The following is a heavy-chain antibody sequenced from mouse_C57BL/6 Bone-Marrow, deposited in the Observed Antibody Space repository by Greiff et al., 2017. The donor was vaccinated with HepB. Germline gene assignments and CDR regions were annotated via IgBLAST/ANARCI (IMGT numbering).Heavy chain of an antibody. Sequence: QVQLQQPGAELVKPGASVKVSCKASGYTFTSYWMHWVKQRPGQGLEWIGRIHPSDSDTNYNQKFKGKATLTVDKSSSTAYMQLSSLTSADSAVYYCAIVIYYDYDNFDVWGTGTTVTVSS. CDR3: AIVIYYDYDNFDV. J-gene: IGHJ1*03. D-gene: IGHD2-4*01. CDR1: GYTFTSYW. CDR2: IHPSDSDT. V-gene: IGHV1-74*01.